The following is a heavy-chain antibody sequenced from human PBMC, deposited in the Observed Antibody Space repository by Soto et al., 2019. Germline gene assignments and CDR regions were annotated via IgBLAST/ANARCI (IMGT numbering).Heavy chain of an antibody. CDR1: GFSVSNNY. V-gene: IGHV3-66*01. CDR3: ARDRGDS. Sequence: QLVESGGGLVQPGGSLRLSCAASGFSVSNNYMKWVRQAPGKGLEWVSLIYSNGDTYYADYVRGRFTIYRDNSKNTLFLQNDNLRADDTAVYSCARDRGDSWGQGTMVTVSS. CDR2: IYSNGDT. D-gene: IGHD3-10*01. J-gene: IGHJ3*01.